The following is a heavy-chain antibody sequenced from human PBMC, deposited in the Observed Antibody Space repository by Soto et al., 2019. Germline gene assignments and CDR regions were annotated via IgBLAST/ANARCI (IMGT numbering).Heavy chain of an antibody. V-gene: IGHV1-18*01. CDR1: GYTFTSYG. J-gene: IGHJ4*02. CDR2: TNTYNGNT. CDR3: ARDAFYSTTLSRSFDF. Sequence: QVQLVQSGAELKKPGASVKVSCKASGYTFTSYGISWVRQVPGQGLEWMGWTNTYNGNTNYAQKFQNRVTMTADTSTSTAYMELRSLRSDDTAVYFCARDAFYSTTLSRSFDFWGQGTLVTVSS. D-gene: IGHD6-13*01.